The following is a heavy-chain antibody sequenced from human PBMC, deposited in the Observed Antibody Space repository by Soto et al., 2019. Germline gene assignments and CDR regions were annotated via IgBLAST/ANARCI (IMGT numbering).Heavy chain of an antibody. Sequence: SETLSLTCAVYGGSFSGYYWSWIRQPPGKGLEWIGEINHSGGTNYNPSLKSRVTISVDTSKNQFSLKLSSVTAADTAVYYCARGPRADYVWGSYRYPRAWFDPWGQGTLVTVSS. J-gene: IGHJ5*02. V-gene: IGHV4-34*01. CDR1: GGSFSGYY. CDR3: ARGPRADYVWGSYRYPRAWFDP. D-gene: IGHD3-16*02. CDR2: INHSGGT.